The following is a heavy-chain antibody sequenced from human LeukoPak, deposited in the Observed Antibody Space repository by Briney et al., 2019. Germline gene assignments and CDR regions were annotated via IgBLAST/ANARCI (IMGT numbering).Heavy chain of an antibody. V-gene: IGHV1-2*02. Sequence: ASVKVSCKASGYTFTGYYMHWVRQAPGQGLEWMGWINPNSGGTNYAQKFQGRVTMTRDTSISTAYMELSRLRSDDTAVYYCARAHYDYVWGSCRFDYWGQGTLVTVSS. CDR3: ARAHYDYVWGSCRFDY. J-gene: IGHJ4*02. CDR1: GYTFTGYY. CDR2: INPNSGGT. D-gene: IGHD3-16*02.